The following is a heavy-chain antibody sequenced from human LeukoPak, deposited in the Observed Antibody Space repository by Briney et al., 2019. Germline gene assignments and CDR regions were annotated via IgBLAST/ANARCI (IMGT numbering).Heavy chain of an antibody. V-gene: IGHV4-31*03. J-gene: IGHJ3*02. CDR3: ARPSITMIRGLGAFDI. CDR2: IYYSGST. D-gene: IGHD3-22*01. CDR1: GGSISSGGYY. Sequence: KTSETLSLTCTVSGGSISSGGYYWSWIRQHPGKGLEWIGYIYYSGSTYYNPSLKSRVTISVDTSKNQFSLKLSSVTAADTAVYYCARPSITMIRGLGAFDIWGRGTMVTVSS.